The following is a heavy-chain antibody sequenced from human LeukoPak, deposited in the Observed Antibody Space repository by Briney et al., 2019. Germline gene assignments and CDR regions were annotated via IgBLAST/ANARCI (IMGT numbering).Heavy chain of an antibody. J-gene: IGHJ4*02. V-gene: IGHV3-30*03. Sequence: QSGGSLRLSCAASGFTFSSYGMHWVRQAPGKGLEWVAVISYDGSNKYYADSVKGRFTISRDNSKNTLYLQMNSLRAEDTAVYYCARGGYGSGSYWDYFDYWGQGTLVTVSS. CDR2: ISYDGSNK. D-gene: IGHD3-10*01. CDR3: ARGGYGSGSYWDYFDY. CDR1: GFTFSSYG.